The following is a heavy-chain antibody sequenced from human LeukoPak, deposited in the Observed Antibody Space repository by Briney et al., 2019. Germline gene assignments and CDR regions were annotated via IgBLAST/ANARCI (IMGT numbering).Heavy chain of an antibody. Sequence: PGGSLRLSCAASGFTFSTRAMSWVRQAPARGLEWVSSITGGGDTFYADSVKGRCTLSRDDSRSTVYLQLNNLSVDDTAVYYCAKANWVSNADAVWWGQGTLVTVSS. D-gene: IGHD2-2*01. J-gene: IGHJ4*02. V-gene: IGHV3-23*01. CDR3: AKANWVSNADAVW. CDR1: GFTFSTRA. CDR2: ITGGGDT.